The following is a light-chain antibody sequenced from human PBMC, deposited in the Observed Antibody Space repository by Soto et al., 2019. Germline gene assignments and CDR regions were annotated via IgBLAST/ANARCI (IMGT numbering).Light chain of an antibody. V-gene: IGKV3-15*01. J-gene: IGKJ5*01. Sequence: EIVMTQSPATLSVSPGERATLSCRASQSFSSNVAWYQQRPGQPPRLLIYDASTRATGIPARFSRSGSGTDFIRTISSLQSEDFAVYYCQHYNNWHITGGQGTRLEIK. CDR1: QSFSSN. CDR3: QHYNNWHIT. CDR2: DAS.